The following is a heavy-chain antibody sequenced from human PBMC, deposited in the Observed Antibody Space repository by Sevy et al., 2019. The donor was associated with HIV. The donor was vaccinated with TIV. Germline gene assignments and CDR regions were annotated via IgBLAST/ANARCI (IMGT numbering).Heavy chain of an antibody. CDR1: GGSISSGGYY. CDR3: AGTMIAQWTRGWFDP. Sequence: SETLSLTCTVSGGSISSGGYYWSWVRQHPGKGLEWIGYIYYSGSTYYNPSLKSRVTISVDTSKNQFSLKLSSVTAADTAVYYCAGTMIAQWTRGWFDPWGQGTLVTVSS. CDR2: IYYSGST. V-gene: IGHV4-31*03. J-gene: IGHJ5*02. D-gene: IGHD3-22*01.